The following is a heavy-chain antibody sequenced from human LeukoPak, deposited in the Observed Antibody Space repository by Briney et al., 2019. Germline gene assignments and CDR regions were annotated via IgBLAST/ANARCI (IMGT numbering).Heavy chain of an antibody. V-gene: IGHV4-59*01. CDR2: IYYSGST. J-gene: IGHJ3*02. CDR3: ARAVYCGGDCYSGAFDI. D-gene: IGHD2-21*02. Sequence: SETLSLTCTVSGGSLSSYYWSWIRQPPGKGLEWIGYIYYSGSTNYNPSLKSRVTISVDTSKNQFPLKLSSVTAADTAVYYCARAVYCGGDCYSGAFDIWGQGTMVTVSS. CDR1: GGSLSSYY.